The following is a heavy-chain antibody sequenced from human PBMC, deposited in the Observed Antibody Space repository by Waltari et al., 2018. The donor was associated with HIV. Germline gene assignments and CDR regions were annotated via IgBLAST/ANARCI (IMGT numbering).Heavy chain of an antibody. J-gene: IGHJ6*02. D-gene: IGHD3-16*01. CDR2: VYSTRTT. V-gene: IGHV4-59*01. CDR3: ARVGAASRNYFYYGVDV. CDR1: GDSISRYY. Sequence: QVQVQESGPGLVQPSEPLSLTCTVSGDSISRYYWSWIRQPPGKGLEWVGYVYSTRTTHYNPSLKSRVTISLDTSKKQFFLRLTSVTAADTAVYYCARVGAASRNYFYYGVDVWGQGSTVTVSS.